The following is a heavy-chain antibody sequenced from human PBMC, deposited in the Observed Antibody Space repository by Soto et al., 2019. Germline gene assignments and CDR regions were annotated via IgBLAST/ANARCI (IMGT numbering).Heavy chain of an antibody. Sequence: LSCAASGLTFSSYAMSCVLQAPGKGLEWVSAISGSGGSTYYADSVKGRFTISRDNSKNTLYLQMNSLRAEDTAVYYCAKVGASQYNWFDPWGQGTLVTVSS. CDR2: ISGSGGST. CDR3: AKVGASQYNWFDP. CDR1: GLTFSSYA. V-gene: IGHV3-23*01. J-gene: IGHJ5*02. D-gene: IGHD1-26*01.